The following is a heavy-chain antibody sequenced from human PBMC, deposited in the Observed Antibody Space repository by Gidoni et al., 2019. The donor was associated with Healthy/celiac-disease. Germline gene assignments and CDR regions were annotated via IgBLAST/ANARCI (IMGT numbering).Heavy chain of an antibody. V-gene: IGHV4-39*01. Sequence: QLQLQESGPGLVKPSETLSLTCTVSGGSISSSSYYWGWIRQPPGKGLEWIGSIYYSGSTHYNPSLKSRVTISVDTSKNQFSLKLSSVTAADTAVYYCASPKATVTTLDAFDIWGQGTMVTVSS. CDR1: GGSISSSSYY. J-gene: IGHJ3*02. CDR3: ASPKATVTTLDAFDI. CDR2: IYYSGST. D-gene: IGHD4-17*01.